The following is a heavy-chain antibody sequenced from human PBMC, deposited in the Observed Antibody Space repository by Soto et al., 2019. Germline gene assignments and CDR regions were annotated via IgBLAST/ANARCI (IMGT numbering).Heavy chain of an antibody. CDR3: AREGSYSAYNFAHGIQLWSFDF. J-gene: IGHJ4*02. V-gene: IGHV4-4*07. CDR1: CGSISTFY. CDR2: IFSSGST. Sequence: SETLSLTCTFSCGSISTFYWSWVRQPAGKGLEWIGRIFSSGSTSFNPSLESRVAMSVDTSKNHFSLNLSSVTAADMAVYYCAREGSYSAYNFAHGIQLWSFDFWGQGALVTVSS. D-gene: IGHD5-12*01.